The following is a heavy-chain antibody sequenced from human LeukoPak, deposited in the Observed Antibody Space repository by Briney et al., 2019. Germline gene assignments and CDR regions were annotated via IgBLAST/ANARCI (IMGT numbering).Heavy chain of an antibody. J-gene: IGHJ4*02. V-gene: IGHV3-21*01. CDR2: ISSSSSYI. CDR3: ARGASSSWYSNKYYFDY. Sequence: GGSLRLSCAASGFTFSSYSMNWVRQAPGKGLEWVSSISSSSSYIYYADSVKGRFTISRDNAKNSLYLQMNSLRAEDTAVYYCARGASSSWYSNKYYFDYWGQGTLVTVPS. D-gene: IGHD6-13*01. CDR1: GFTFSSYS.